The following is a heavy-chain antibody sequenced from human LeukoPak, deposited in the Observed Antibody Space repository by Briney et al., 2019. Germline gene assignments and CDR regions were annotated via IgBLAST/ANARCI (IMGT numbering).Heavy chain of an antibody. CDR3: ARGSRVGDAFDI. V-gene: IGHV4-59*12. J-gene: IGHJ3*02. CDR2: IYSSGST. CDR1: GGSISNYY. Sequence: SETLSLTCSVSGGSISNYYWSWIRQPPGKPPAWIGYIYSSGSTNYNPSLKSRVTISVDTSKNQFSLKLSSVTAADTAVYYCARGSRVGDAFDIWGQGTMVTVSS.